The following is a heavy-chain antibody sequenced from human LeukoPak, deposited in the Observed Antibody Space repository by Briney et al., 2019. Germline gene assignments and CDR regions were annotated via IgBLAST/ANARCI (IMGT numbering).Heavy chain of an antibody. D-gene: IGHD4-11*01. CDR1: GFTFSSYW. J-gene: IGHJ4*02. V-gene: IGHV3-74*01. Sequence: PGGSLRLSCAASGFTFSSYWMNWVRQAPGKGLVWVSRIASDGSSTTYADSVKGRFSISRDNAKNTLYLQMNSLRVEDTAVYFCARWGNDYSQFDSWGQGTLVTVS. CDR3: ARWGNDYSQFDS. CDR2: IASDGSST.